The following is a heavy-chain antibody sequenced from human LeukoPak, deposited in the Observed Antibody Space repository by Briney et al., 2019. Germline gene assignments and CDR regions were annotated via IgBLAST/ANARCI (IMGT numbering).Heavy chain of an antibody. J-gene: IGHJ3*02. Sequence: PSETLSLNCTVSGGSISSYYWSWIRQPAGKGLEWIGRIYTSGSTNYNPSLKSRVTMSVDTSKNQFSLKLSSVTAADTAVYYCARGYYDSSGYYTDAFDIWGQGTMVTVSS. CDR3: ARGYYDSSGYYTDAFDI. V-gene: IGHV4-4*07. CDR2: IYTSGST. D-gene: IGHD3-22*01. CDR1: GGSISSYY.